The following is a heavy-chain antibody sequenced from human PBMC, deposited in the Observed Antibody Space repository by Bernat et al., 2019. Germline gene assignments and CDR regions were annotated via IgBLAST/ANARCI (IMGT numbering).Heavy chain of an antibody. CDR3: ARGPSHYGDYTKWFDP. J-gene: IGHJ5*02. D-gene: IGHD4-17*01. CDR2: ISSSSSYI. Sequence: EVQLVESGGGLVKPGGSLRLSCAASGFTFSSYSMNWVRQAPGKGLEWVSSISSSSSYIYYADSVKGRFTISRDNAKNSLYLQMNSLRAEDTAVYYWARGPSHYGDYTKWFDPWGQGTLVTVSS. V-gene: IGHV3-21*01. CDR1: GFTFSSYS.